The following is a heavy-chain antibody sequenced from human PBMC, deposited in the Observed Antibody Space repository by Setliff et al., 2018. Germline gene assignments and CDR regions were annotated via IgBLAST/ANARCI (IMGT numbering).Heavy chain of an antibody. J-gene: IGHJ5*02. CDR1: GGFIRDYC. Sequence: SETLSLTCTVSGGFIRDYCWNWIRHSPGKGLEWIGYIYYRGTTNYNSSLKSRVTISIDMSKNQFSLKLSSATAADTAVYFCAAVGIDAGGGWFDPWGHGIPVTVSS. CDR3: AAVGIDAGGGWFDP. CDR2: IYYRGTT. V-gene: IGHV4-59*01. D-gene: IGHD1-26*01.